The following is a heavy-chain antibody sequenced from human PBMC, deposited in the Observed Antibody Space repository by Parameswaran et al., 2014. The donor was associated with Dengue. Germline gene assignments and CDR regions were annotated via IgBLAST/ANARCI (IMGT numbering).Heavy chain of an antibody. V-gene: IGHV4-59*12. D-gene: IGHD1-26*01. CDR3: ARDWKGSRTDWYFDL. J-gene: IGHJ2*01. CDR1: AISSA. Sequence: AISSARWIRQPPGKGLEWIGYIYYSGSTNYNPSLKSRVTISVDTSKNQFSLKLSSVTAADTAVYYCARDWKGSRTDWYFDLWGRGTLVTVSS. CDR2: IYYSGST.